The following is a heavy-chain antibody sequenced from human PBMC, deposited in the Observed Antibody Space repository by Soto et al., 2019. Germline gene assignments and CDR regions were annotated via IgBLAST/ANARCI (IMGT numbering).Heavy chain of an antibody. CDR1: GFSLTTTHMG. Sequence: QITLKESGPPLVRPAQTLTLTCAFSGFSLTTTHMGVAWIRQPPGKALEWLALIYWDDDKRYSPSLKNRLAISKDTSRNRVVLTITNMNPEDTGIYFCAHAGDYDLLSFDHWGPGTLVTVSS. D-gene: IGHD4-17*01. CDR2: IYWDDDK. V-gene: IGHV2-5*02. CDR3: AHAGDYDLLSFDH. J-gene: IGHJ4*02.